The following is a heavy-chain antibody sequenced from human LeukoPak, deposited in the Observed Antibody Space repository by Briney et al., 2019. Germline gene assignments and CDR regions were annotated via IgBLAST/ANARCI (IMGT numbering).Heavy chain of an antibody. CDR2: IHANPKTI. CDR3: ARSGYGDFDY. Sequence: GGSLRLSCEDSGFTFRDYQMSWIRQAPGKGLEWISYIHANPKTIYYADSAKGRFTISRDNAKNSLYLQMNSLRVDDTAVYYCARSGYGDFDYWGQGARVTVSS. D-gene: IGHD5-12*01. CDR1: GFTFRDYQ. V-gene: IGHV3-11*01. J-gene: IGHJ4*02.